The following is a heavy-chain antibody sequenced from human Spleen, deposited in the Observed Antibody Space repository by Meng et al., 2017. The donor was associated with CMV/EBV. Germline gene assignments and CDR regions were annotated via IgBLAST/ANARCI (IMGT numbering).Heavy chain of an antibody. CDR2: IIPIFGTA. J-gene: IGHJ4*02. CDR3: ARGQAYCSSTSCYSGYFDY. CDR1: FSSYA. D-gene: IGHD2-2*01. Sequence: FSSYAISWVRQSPGQGLEWMGGIIPIFGTANYAQKFQGRVTITTDESTSTAYMELSSLRSEDTAVYYCARGQAYCSSTSCYSGYFDYWGQGTLVTVSS. V-gene: IGHV1-69*05.